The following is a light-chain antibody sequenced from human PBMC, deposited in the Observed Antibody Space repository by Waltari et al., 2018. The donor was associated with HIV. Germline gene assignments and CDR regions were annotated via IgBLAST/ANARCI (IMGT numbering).Light chain of an antibody. V-gene: IGLV3-25*03. Sequence: SYELTQPPSVSVSPGQTARITCSGDNLAKQYVSWYQQKPGQAPALIIYQHAERPSGSSGRFSGDDSWTTVALTISRVQESDEAVEYCQSIASCGTFVFGTGTMVTVL. CDR1: NLAKQY. CDR3: QSIASCGTFV. J-gene: IGLJ1*01. CDR2: QHA.